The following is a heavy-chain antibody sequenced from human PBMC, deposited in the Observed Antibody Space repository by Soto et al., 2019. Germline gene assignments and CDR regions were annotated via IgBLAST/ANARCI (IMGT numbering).Heavy chain of an antibody. V-gene: IGHV1-8*01. CDR2: MNPNSGNT. J-gene: IGHJ5*02. CDR1: GYTFTSYD. D-gene: IGHD3-3*01. Sequence: ASVKVSCKASGYTFTSYDINWVRQATGQGLEWMGWMNPNSGNTGYAQKFQGRVTMTRNTSISTAYMELSSLRSEDTAVYYCARGRITIFGVVFNWFDPWGQGPLVTVSS. CDR3: ARGRITIFGVVFNWFDP.